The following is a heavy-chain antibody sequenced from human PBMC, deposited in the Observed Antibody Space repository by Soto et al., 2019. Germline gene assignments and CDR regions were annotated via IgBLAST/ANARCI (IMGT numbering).Heavy chain of an antibody. Sequence: PGGSLRLSCAASGFTFSSYSMNWVRQAPGKGLEWVSSISSSSSYIYYADSVKGRFTISRDNAKNSLYLQMNSLRAEDTAVYYCARVSVGNYDSSGLSPDMTVEYYFDYWGQGTLVTVSS. CDR1: GFTFSSYS. CDR3: ARVSVGNYDSSGLSPDMTVEYYFDY. D-gene: IGHD3-22*01. CDR2: ISSSSSYI. J-gene: IGHJ4*02. V-gene: IGHV3-21*01.